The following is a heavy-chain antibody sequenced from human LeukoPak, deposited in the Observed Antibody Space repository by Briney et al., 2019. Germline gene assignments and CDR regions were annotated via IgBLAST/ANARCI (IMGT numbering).Heavy chain of an antibody. D-gene: IGHD1-26*01. CDR2: FSAYNGNT. CDR1: VYTFTSYG. V-gene: IGHV1-18*01. Sequence: ASVKVSCKASVYTFTSYGISWVRQAPGQGLEWMGWFSAYNGNTNYAQKLQGRVTMTTDTSTSTAYMELRSLRSDDTAVYYCARVSGSYVSYYYGMDVWGQGTTVTVSS. J-gene: IGHJ6*02. CDR3: ARVSGSYVSYYYGMDV.